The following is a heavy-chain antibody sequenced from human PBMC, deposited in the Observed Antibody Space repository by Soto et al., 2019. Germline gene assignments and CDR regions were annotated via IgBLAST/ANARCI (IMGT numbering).Heavy chain of an antibody. V-gene: IGHV4-34*01. CDR1: GGSFSGYY. D-gene: IGHD2-2*01. CDR3: ARVPLSSCSHKLDY. CDR2: INHSGST. Sequence: QVQLQQWGAGLLKPSETLSLTCAVYGGSFSGYYWSWIRQPPGKGLEWIGEINHSGSTNYNPSLKSRATISVDTSKHQSALKLSSVPAADTAVYYCARVPLSSCSHKLDYWGQGTLVTVSS. J-gene: IGHJ4*02.